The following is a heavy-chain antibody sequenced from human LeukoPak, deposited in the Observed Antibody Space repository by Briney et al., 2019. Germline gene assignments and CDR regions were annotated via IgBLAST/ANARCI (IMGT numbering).Heavy chain of an antibody. V-gene: IGHV4-59*08. J-gene: IGHJ4*02. CDR3: ARRKGFGEGYFDS. CDR1: GGSISSYY. CDR2: IYYSGST. D-gene: IGHD3-10*01. Sequence: SETLSLTCTVSGGSISSYYWSWIRQPPGKGLEWMGYIYYSGSTNYNPSLKSRATISVDTSKNQFSLKLTSVTAADTAVYYCARRKGFGEGYFDSWGQGTLVTVSS.